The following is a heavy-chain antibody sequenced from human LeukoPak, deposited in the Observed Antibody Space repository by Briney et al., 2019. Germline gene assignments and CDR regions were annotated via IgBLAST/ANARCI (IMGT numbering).Heavy chain of an antibody. CDR1: GFTVSSNY. Sequence: GGSLRLSCAASGFTVSSNYMSWVRQAPGKGLEWVSVIYSGGSTYYADSVKGRFTIPRDNSKNTLYLQMNSLRAEDTAVYYCARPRNSPCDYWGQGTLVTVSS. D-gene: IGHD2/OR15-2a*01. CDR2: IYSGGST. CDR3: ARPRNSPCDY. J-gene: IGHJ4*02. V-gene: IGHV3-66*04.